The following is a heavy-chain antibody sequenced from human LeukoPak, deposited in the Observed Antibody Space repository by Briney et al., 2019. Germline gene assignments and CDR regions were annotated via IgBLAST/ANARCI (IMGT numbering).Heavy chain of an antibody. D-gene: IGHD3-16*01. V-gene: IGHV3-23*01. CDR2: ISGHGDDT. CDR3: VGGDY. Sequence: GGTLRLSCAASGLPFKNYAMTWVRQAPGKGLEWVSTISGHGDDTYYADSVKGRFTISRDNAKNSLYLQMNSLRAEDTAVYYCVGGDYWGQGTLVTVSS. J-gene: IGHJ4*02. CDR1: GLPFKNYA.